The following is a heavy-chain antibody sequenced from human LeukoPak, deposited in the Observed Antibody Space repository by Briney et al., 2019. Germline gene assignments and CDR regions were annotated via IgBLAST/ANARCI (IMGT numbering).Heavy chain of an antibody. CDR1: GGSISSYF. V-gene: IGHV4-59*08. Sequence: SETLSLTCTVSGGSISSYFWSWIRRPPGKGLEWIGYIYYTGSTKYNPSLQSRVTISLDTSKNQFSLKLSSVTAADTAVYYCACLTTVVTPHYFDYWGQGNMVTVSS. D-gene: IGHD4-23*01. CDR3: ACLTTVVTPHYFDY. J-gene: IGHJ4*02. CDR2: IYYTGST.